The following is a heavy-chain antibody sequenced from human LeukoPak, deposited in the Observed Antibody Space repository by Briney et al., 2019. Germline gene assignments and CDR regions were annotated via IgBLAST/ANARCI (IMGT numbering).Heavy chain of an antibody. CDR1: GFTVSGSA. V-gene: IGHV3-73*01. D-gene: IGHD6-19*01. CDR2: VRSKGYNYAT. CDR3: ATLGETNGWYPDH. Sequence: PGGSLRLSCAASGFTVSGSAMHWVRQASGKGLEWLGRVRSKGYNYATAYGASVKDRFIISRDDSKSTAYLQMSSLKSEDTAVYYCATLGETNGWYPDHWGQGTLVTVSS. J-gene: IGHJ4*02.